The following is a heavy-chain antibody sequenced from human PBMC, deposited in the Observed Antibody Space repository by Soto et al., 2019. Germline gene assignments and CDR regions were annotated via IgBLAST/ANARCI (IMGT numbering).Heavy chain of an antibody. J-gene: IGHJ4*02. D-gene: IGHD5-12*01. CDR2: IYDSGSS. CDR3: AREKGYISGPKNFDY. CDR1: GASISSGDYF. V-gene: IGHV4-30-4*01. Sequence: PSETLSLTCTVSGASISSGDYFWSWIRPSPGKGLQWIGYIYDSGSSYYNPSLKSRVTMSVDPSKNQFSLKLSSVTAADTAVYYCAREKGYISGPKNFDYWGQGTRVTVSS.